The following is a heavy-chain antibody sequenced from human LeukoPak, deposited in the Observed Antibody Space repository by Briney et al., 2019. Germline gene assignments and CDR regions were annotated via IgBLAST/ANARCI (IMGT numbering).Heavy chain of an antibody. Sequence: PGGSLRLSCAASGFTFSSYAMSWVRKAPGKGLEWVSAISGSGGSTYYADSVKGRFTISRDNSKTTLYLQMNSLRAEDTAVYDCARSLYGDSSPGYWGQGTLVTVSS. V-gene: IGHV3-23*01. CDR3: ARSLYGDSSPGY. CDR2: ISGSGGST. D-gene: IGHD4-17*01. J-gene: IGHJ4*02. CDR1: GFTFSSYA.